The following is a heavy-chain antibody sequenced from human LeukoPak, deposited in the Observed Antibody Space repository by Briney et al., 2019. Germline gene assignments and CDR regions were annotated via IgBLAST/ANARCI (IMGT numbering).Heavy chain of an antibody. CDR1: GYTFTNYY. J-gene: IGHJ6*02. CDR3: ARDTRTMTAVTRGQHYYYGLDV. D-gene: IGHD4-17*01. V-gene: IGHV1-46*01. Sequence: ASVKVSCKASGYTFTNYYLHWVRQAPGHGLEWMAIINPSDGGTYYEQKLQGRVIVTRDTSTSTVYMELSSLRPEDTAVYYCARDTRTMTAVTRGQHYYYGLDVWGQGTTVTVSS. CDR2: INPSDGGT.